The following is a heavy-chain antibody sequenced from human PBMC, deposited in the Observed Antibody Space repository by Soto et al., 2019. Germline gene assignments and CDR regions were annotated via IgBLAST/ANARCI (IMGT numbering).Heavy chain of an antibody. CDR2: INQSGTT. CDR3: ARYIITVIGGEIYYYFGMDV. CDR1: GGSFREYY. J-gene: IGHJ6*02. V-gene: IGHV4-34*01. Sequence: PSETMSLTCAVNGGSFREYYWSWLRQPTGKGLEWTGEINQSGTTHYNPSLKRRINISIDTSKNQFSLNLTSVPAADTATYYCARYIITVIGGEIYYYFGMDVWGQGTTVTVSS. D-gene: IGHD3-10*01.